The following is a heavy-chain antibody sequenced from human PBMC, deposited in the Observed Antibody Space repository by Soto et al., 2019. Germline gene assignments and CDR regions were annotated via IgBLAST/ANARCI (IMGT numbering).Heavy chain of an antibody. CDR2: IIPIFGTA. D-gene: IGHD3-3*01. CDR1: GGTFSSYA. Sequence: QVQLVQSGAEVQKPGSSVKVSCRASGGTFSSYAISWVRQAPGQGLEWMGGIIPIFGTANYAQKFQGRVTITADKSTSTAYMELSSLRSEDTAVYYCARAPYDFWSGYYSAFDIWGQGTMVTVSS. J-gene: IGHJ3*02. V-gene: IGHV1-69*06. CDR3: ARAPYDFWSGYYSAFDI.